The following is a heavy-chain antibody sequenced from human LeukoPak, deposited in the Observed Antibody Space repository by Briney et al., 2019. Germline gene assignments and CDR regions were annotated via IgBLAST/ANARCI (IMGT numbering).Heavy chain of an antibody. D-gene: IGHD3-22*01. CDR1: GFTFSSYA. CDR3: AKGNDIGGYYYPHFDY. Sequence: GGSLRLSCAASGFTFSSYAMHWVRQAPGKGLEWGAVISYDGSNKYYADSVKGRFTISRDNSKNTLYLQMNSLRAEDTAVYYCAKGNDIGGYYYPHFDYWGQGTLVTVSS. J-gene: IGHJ4*02. V-gene: IGHV3-30-3*01. CDR2: ISYDGSNK.